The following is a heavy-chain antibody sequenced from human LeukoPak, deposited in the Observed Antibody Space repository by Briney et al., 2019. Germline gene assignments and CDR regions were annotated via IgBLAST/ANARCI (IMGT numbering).Heavy chain of an antibody. Sequence: GGSLRLSCAASGFTFSSYAMSWVRQVPGKGLEWVSSINWSGSITYYTDSVKGRFTISRDNAKNSLYLQMNNLRAEETALYHCVREGFGAFDIWGQGTMVTVSS. CDR2: INWSGSIT. D-gene: IGHD3-10*01. J-gene: IGHJ3*02. CDR3: VREGFGAFDI. CDR1: GFTFSSYA. V-gene: IGHV3-20*01.